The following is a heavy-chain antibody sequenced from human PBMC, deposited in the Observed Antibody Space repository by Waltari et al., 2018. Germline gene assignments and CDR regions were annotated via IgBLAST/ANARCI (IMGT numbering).Heavy chain of an antibody. Sequence: EVQLVESGGGLVKPGGSLRLSCAASGFTFSNAWMSWVRQAPGKGLEWVGRIKSKTDGGTTDNAAPVKSRFTISRDDSKNTLYLQMNSLKTEDTAVYYCTTDLYYYDTSGYATFGYWGQGTLVTVSS. CDR3: TTDLYYYDTSGYATFGY. J-gene: IGHJ4*02. CDR2: IKSKTDGGTT. V-gene: IGHV3-15*01. D-gene: IGHD3-22*01. CDR1: GFTFSNAW.